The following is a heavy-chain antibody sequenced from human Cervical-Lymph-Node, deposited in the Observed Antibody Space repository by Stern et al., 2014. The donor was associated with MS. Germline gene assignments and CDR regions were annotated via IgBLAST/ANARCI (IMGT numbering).Heavy chain of an antibody. V-gene: IGHV3-48*01. CDR2: ISSRGTTI. D-gene: IGHD6-19*01. CDR3: AKDVGEVGSDWSSDYYYGLDV. CDR1: GFTFSRNS. Sequence: EVQLVESGGGSVQPGGSLRLSCAASGFTFSRNSMNWVRQAPGKGLEWISYISSRGTTIYYADSVKGRFTISRDNAKNSIYLQMSSLRAEDTGVYYCAKDVGEVGSDWSSDYYYGLDVWGQGTTVTVSS. J-gene: IGHJ6*02.